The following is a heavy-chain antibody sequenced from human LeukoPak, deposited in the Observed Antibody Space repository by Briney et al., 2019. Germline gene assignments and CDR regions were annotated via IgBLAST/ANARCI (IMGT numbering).Heavy chain of an antibody. V-gene: IGHV3-23*01. CDR3: AKGKYSSGGVPDY. J-gene: IGHJ4*02. Sequence: PGGSLRLSCAASGFMFSSNWMSWVRLAPGKGLEWVSSISGGGESTYYADSVKGRFTVSRDNSKNTLYLQINSLRGEDTAVYYCAKGKYSSGGVPDYWGQGTLVTVSS. CDR2: ISGGGEST. CDR1: GFMFSSNW. D-gene: IGHD6-19*01.